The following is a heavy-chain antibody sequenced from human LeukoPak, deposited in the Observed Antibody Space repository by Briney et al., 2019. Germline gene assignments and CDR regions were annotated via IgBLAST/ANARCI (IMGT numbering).Heavy chain of an antibody. Sequence: GGSLSLSCAASGFSFSDSWKTWVRQTPGKGLQWVASIHQDAGEKQYLDSVRGRFTISRDNAKNSLYLQMNSLRVEDTAVYYCASSKDHYCHYWGQGTLVTVSS. CDR2: IHQDAGEK. CDR1: GFSFSDSW. V-gene: IGHV3-7*05. J-gene: IGHJ4*02. CDR3: ASSKDHYCHY.